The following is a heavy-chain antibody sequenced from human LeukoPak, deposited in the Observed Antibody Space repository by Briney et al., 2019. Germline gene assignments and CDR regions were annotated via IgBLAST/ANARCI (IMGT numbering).Heavy chain of an antibody. CDR2: INTDGRTI. CDR3: VRSAFLTTEFYFDY. V-gene: IGHV3-74*01. CDR1: GFTFSRYW. Sequence: GGSLRLSCAATGFTFSRYWMHWVRQAPGKGLVWVSRINTDGRTITYADSVKGRFTISRDNAKNTLYLQMNSLRAEDTAVYYCVRSAFLTTEFYFDYWGHGTLVTVSS. J-gene: IGHJ4*01. D-gene: IGHD4-11*01.